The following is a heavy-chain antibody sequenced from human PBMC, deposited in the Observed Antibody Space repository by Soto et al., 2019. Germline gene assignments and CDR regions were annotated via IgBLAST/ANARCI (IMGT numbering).Heavy chain of an antibody. Sequence: QVQLVESGGGVVQPGRSLRLSCAASGFTFSTYGMHWVRQAPGKGLEWVAVIFYDGTHKFYADSVKGRFTISRDNSKNTLYLQMNSLRAEDTAVYYCATQYSIGWYYFGHWGQGTLVSVSS. CDR2: IFYDGTHK. CDR3: ATQYSIGWYYFGH. D-gene: IGHD6-19*01. V-gene: IGHV3-30*03. CDR1: GFTFSTYG. J-gene: IGHJ4*02.